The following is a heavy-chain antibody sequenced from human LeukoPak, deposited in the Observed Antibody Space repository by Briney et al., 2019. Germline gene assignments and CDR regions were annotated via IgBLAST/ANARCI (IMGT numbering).Heavy chain of an antibody. CDR2: IYENGGTT. CDR1: GFTFRSHA. J-gene: IGHJ4*02. V-gene: IGHV3-23*01. CDR3: AKDIPPDY. Sequence: PGGSLRLSCVGSGFTFRSHAMSWVRQAPEKGLEFVSGIYENGGTTYYADSVKGRFSISRDNSKNTLYLQMDSLRGEDTALYYCAKDIPPDYWGQGTLVTVSS.